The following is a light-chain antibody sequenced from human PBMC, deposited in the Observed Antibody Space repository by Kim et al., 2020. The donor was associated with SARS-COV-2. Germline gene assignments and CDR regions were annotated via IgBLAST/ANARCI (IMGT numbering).Light chain of an antibody. CDR2: EVN. CDR1: SSDVGGYNH. V-gene: IGLV2-8*01. Sequence: QSALTQPPSASGSPGQSVTIPCTGTSSDVGGYNHVSWYQQHPDKAPKLIIYEVNKRPSGVPDRFSGSKSFNTASLTVSGLQAEDEADYYCNSYTGNYNWVFGGGTQLTVL. CDR3: NSYTGNYNWV. J-gene: IGLJ3*02.